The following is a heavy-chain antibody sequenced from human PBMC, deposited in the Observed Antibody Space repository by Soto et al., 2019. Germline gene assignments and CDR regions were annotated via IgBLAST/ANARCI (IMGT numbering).Heavy chain of an antibody. Sequence: SETLSLTCAVYGGSFSGYYWSWIRQPPGKGLEWIGEINHSGSTNYNPSLKSRVTISVDTSKNQFSLKLSSVTAADTAVYYCARAGLWLGRHRFDPWGQGTLVTVSS. D-gene: IGHD5-18*01. CDR3: ARAGLWLGRHRFDP. J-gene: IGHJ5*02. CDR1: GGSFSGYY. V-gene: IGHV4-34*01. CDR2: INHSGST.